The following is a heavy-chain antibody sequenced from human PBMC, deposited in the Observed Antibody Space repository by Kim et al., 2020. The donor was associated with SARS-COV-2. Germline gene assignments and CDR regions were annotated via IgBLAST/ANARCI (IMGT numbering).Heavy chain of an antibody. CDR3: ARDRLGIVGAAGV. J-gene: IGHJ6*04. V-gene: IGHV4-31*02. D-gene: IGHD1-26*01. Sequence: TPSLKSRVTISVDTSKNQFSLKLGSVTAADTTVYYCARDRLGIVGAAGVWGEGTTVTVSS.